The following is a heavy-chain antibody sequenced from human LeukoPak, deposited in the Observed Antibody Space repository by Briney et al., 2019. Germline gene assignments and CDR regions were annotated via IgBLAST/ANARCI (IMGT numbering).Heavy chain of an antibody. Sequence: GGSLRLSCAASGFTFSGHAMVWVRQGPGKGLEWVSFISYDGSSSVYADSVMGRFAISRDNAKNSLYLQMNSLRAEDTAVYYCARVSRNYDILTGYYGKYYFDYWGQGTLVTVSS. J-gene: IGHJ4*02. CDR3: ARVSRNYDILTGYYGKYYFDY. CDR2: ISYDGSSS. D-gene: IGHD3-9*01. CDR1: GFTFSGHA. V-gene: IGHV3-30*03.